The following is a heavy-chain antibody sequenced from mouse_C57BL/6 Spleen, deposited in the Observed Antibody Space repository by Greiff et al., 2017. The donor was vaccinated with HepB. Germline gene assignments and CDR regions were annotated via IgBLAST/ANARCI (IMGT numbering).Heavy chain of an antibody. V-gene: IGHV3-6*01. CDR2: ISYDGSN. CDR3: ARKRGYFDV. Sequence: EVKLVESGPGLVKPSQSLSLTCSVTGYSITSGYYWNWIRQFPGNKLEWMGYISYDGSNNYNPSLKNRISITRDTSKNQFFLKLNSVTTEDTATYYCARKRGYFDVWGTGTTVTVSS. CDR1: GYSITSGYY. J-gene: IGHJ1*03.